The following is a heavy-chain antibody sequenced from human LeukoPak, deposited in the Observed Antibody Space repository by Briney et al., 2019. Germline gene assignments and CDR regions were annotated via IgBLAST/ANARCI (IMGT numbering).Heavy chain of an antibody. CDR1: GFTFSDYY. Sequence: PGGSLRLSCAASGFTFSDYYMSWIRQAPGKGLEGVSYISSSSYTNYADSVKGRFTISRDNAKNSLYLQMNSLRAEDTAVYYCARDSGSAHLFDYWGQGTLVTVSS. J-gene: IGHJ4*02. D-gene: IGHD3-10*01. CDR2: ISSSSYT. CDR3: ARDSGSAHLFDY. V-gene: IGHV3-11*06.